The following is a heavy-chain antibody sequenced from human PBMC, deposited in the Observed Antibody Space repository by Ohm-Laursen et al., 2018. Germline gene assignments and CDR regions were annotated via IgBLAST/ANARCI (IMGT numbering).Heavy chain of an antibody. D-gene: IGHD2-15*01. Sequence: SVKVSCKASGFTFTSSAVQWVRQARGQRLEWIGWIVVGSGNTNYAQKFQERVTITRDMSTSTAYMELSSLGSEDTAVYYCAASSGQTTDDAFDIWGQGTMVTVSS. J-gene: IGHJ3*02. CDR2: IVVGSGNT. CDR3: AASSGQTTDDAFDI. CDR1: GFTFTSSA. V-gene: IGHV1-58*01.